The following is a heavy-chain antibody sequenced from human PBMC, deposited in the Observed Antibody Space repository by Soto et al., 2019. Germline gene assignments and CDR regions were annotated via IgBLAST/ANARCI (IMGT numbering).Heavy chain of an antibody. CDR2: ISGGGGNV. CDR3: AKYDFWSSYYIGDSFEY. V-gene: IGHV3-23*01. D-gene: IGHD3-3*01. CDR1: GFTFSTYA. J-gene: IGHJ4*02. Sequence: EVQLLESGGGLVQPGGSLRLSCAASGFTFSTYAMSWVRQAPGKGLEWVSAISGGGGNVNYADSVKGRFTISRDNSRTVVYLEMRSLRAEDTAIYYCAKYDFWSSYYIGDSFEYWGQGTLVTVSS.